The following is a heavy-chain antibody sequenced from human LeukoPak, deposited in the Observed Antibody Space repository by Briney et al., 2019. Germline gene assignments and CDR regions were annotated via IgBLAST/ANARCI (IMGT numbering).Heavy chain of an antibody. Sequence: GGSLRLSCAASGFNFEDLVMTWVRQVPGKGLEWVSGIHWDDDKTEYADSVKGRFTISRDNARKSLHLEMSSLRVEDTALYYCARVYGYYYYYMDVWGNGTAVIVSS. D-gene: IGHD3-10*01. V-gene: IGHV3-20*04. CDR2: IHWDDDKT. J-gene: IGHJ6*03. CDR3: ARVYGYYYYYMDV. CDR1: GFNFEDLV.